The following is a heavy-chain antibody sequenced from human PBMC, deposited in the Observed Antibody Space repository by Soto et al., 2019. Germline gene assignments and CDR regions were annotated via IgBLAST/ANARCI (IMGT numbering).Heavy chain of an antibody. CDR2: ISGSGGST. V-gene: IGHV3-23*01. CDR1: GFTFSSYD. J-gene: IGHJ4*02. D-gene: IGHD4-17*01. Sequence: EVQLLESGGGLVQPGGSLRLSCAASGFTFSSYDMSWVRQAPGKGLEWGSAISGSGGSTYYADSMEGRFTISRDNSKNPLYLQMNSLRAEGTAVYYCVHGDSDYWAQGTLVTVSS. CDR3: VHGDSDY.